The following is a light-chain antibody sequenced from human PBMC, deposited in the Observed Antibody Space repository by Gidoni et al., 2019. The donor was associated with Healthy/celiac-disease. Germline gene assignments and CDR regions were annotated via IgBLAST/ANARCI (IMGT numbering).Light chain of an antibody. J-gene: IGKJ2*01. CDR1: QSVTNK. Sequence: EILMTQSPATLSVSPGERATLSCRASQSVTNKLAWYQQKPGQAPRLRIYDASTRATGVSARFRGSGRGTDFTLTISSLQSEDFAVYYCQQYSNWPPYTFGQGTKLEIK. V-gene: IGKV3-15*01. CDR2: DAS. CDR3: QQYSNWPPYT.